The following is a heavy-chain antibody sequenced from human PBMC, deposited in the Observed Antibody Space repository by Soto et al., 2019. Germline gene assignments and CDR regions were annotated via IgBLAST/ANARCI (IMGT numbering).Heavy chain of an antibody. D-gene: IGHD3-22*01. V-gene: IGHV1-18*01. J-gene: IGHJ4*02. CDR2: ISAYNGNT. CDR3: ARAGQYYDTSGYAD. Sequence: QVKLVQSGTEVKKPGASMKVSCKASGYSFATSGISWVRQAPGQGLEWLGWISAYNGNTNYDQKLKGRIIITTDTSTSTAYLEWRSIRSDDTAVYYCARAGQYYDTSGYADWGQGPLVAVSS. CDR1: GYSFATSG.